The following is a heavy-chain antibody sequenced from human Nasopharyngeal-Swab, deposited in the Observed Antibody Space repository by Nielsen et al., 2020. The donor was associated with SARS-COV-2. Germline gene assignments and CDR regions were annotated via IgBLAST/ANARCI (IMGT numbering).Heavy chain of an antibody. Sequence: GESLKISCAASGFTFSTYWMHWFRQTPGKGLVWVSRITNDGGTTTYADSVKGRFTISRDNARNTLYLQMSSLRAEDTAVYYCARDKDGIGPASDYWGQGTLVTVSS. CDR3: ARDKDGIGPASDY. J-gene: IGHJ4*02. CDR1: GFTFSTYW. D-gene: IGHD1-1*01. CDR2: ITNDGGTT. V-gene: IGHV3-74*01.